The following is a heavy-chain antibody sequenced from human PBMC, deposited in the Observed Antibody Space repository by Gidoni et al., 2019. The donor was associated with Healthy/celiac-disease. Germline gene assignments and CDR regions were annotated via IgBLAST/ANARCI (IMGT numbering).Heavy chain of an antibody. CDR3: AREGYGDYGILYYYGMDV. D-gene: IGHD4-17*01. Sequence: QVQLVESGGGVVQPGRSLRLSCAASGFTFSSYGRHWVRQAPGKGLEWVEVIWYDGSNKYYADSVKGRFTISRDNTKNTLYLQMNSLRAEDTAVYYCAREGYGDYGILYYYGMDVWGQGTTVTVSS. V-gene: IGHV3-33*01. CDR1: GFTFSSYG. J-gene: IGHJ6*02. CDR2: IWYDGSNK.